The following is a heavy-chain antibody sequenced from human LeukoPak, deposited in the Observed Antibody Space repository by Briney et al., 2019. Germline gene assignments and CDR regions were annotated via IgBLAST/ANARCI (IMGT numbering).Heavy chain of an antibody. CDR3: ARDWGGIPAAGDY. Sequence: GGSLRLSCAASGFTFSFYDMNWVRQAPGKGLEWVSYISSSGNTIYYADSVKGRFTISRDNAENSLYLQMNSLRAEDTAVYYCARDWGGIPAAGDYWGQGTLVTVSS. D-gene: IGHD6-13*01. V-gene: IGHV3-48*03. CDR1: GFTFSFYD. J-gene: IGHJ4*02. CDR2: ISSSGNTI.